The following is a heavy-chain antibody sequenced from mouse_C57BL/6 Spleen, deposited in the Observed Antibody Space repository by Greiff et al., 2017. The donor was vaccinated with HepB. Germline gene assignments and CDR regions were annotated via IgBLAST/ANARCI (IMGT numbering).Heavy chain of an antibody. CDR3: TNRKGYWWYFDV. V-gene: IGHV1-64*01. J-gene: IGHJ1*03. Sequence: VKLQESGAELVKPGASVKLSCKASGYTFTSYWMHWVKQRTGQGLEWIGMIHPNSGSTNYNEKFKSKATLTVDKSSSTAYMQLSSLTSEDSAVYYCTNRKGYWWYFDVWGTGTTVTVSS. CDR1: GYTFTSYW. CDR2: IHPNSGST. D-gene: IGHD2-3*01.